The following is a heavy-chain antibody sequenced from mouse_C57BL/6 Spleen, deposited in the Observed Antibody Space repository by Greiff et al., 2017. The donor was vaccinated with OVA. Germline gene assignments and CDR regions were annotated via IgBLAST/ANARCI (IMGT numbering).Heavy chain of an antibody. Sequence: EVQLQQSGPELVKPGASVKISCKASGYTFTDYYMNWVKQSHGKSLEWIGDINPNNGGTSYNQKFKGKATLTVDKSSSTAYMELRSLTSEDSAVYYCARGGLGYYFDYWGQGTTLTVSS. CDR3: ARGGLGYYFDY. CDR1: GYTFTDYY. CDR2: INPNNGGT. D-gene: IGHD4-1*01. J-gene: IGHJ2*01. V-gene: IGHV1-26*01.